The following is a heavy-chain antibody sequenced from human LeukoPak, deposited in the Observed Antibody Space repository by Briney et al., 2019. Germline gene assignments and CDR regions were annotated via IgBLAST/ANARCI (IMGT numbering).Heavy chain of an antibody. D-gene: IGHD2-15*01. J-gene: IGHJ6*03. CDR3: ARGGYCSGGSCYPDYYYYYMDV. CDR1: GFTFSSYW. V-gene: IGHV3-7*01. CDR2: IKQDGSEK. Sequence: GGSLRLSCAASGFTFSSYWMSWVRQAPGKGLEWVANIKQDGSEKYYVDSVKGRFTISRDNAKNSLYLQMNSLRAEDTAVYYCARGGYCSGGSCYPDYYYYYMDVWGKGTTVTISS.